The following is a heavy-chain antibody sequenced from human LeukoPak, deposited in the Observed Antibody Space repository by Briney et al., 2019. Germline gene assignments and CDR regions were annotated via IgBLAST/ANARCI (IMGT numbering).Heavy chain of an antibody. Sequence: GGSLRLSCAASGFTFSTYSMNWVRLPPGKGLEWVSSTEPGTGSIADPVQGRFTISRDNAHNSLYLQMNSLRVEDTAVYYCARDYRDAYGYRYFDLWGRGTLVTVSS. J-gene: IGHJ2*01. CDR1: GFTFSTYS. CDR2: TEPGTGS. V-gene: IGHV3-21*01. D-gene: IGHD3-10*01. CDR3: ARDYRDAYGYRYFDL.